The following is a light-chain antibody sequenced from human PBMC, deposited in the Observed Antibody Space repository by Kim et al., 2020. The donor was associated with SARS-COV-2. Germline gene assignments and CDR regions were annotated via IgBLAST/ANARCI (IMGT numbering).Light chain of an antibody. CDR1: FNL. V-gene: IGLV2-23*01. J-gene: IGLJ2*01. Sequence: FNLVSWYQQYPGKAPKILIYDDNKRPSGVSTRFSGSKSGNTASLTISGLQAEDEADYHCYSYVGNNILVFGGGTQLTVL. CDR2: DDN. CDR3: YSYVGNNILV.